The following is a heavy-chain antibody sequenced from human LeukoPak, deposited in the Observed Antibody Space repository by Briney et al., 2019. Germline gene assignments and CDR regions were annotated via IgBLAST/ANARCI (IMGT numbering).Heavy chain of an antibody. J-gene: IGHJ6*03. CDR2: ISYDGSNK. Sequence: GGSLRLSCAASGFTFSSYAMHWVRQAPGKGLEWVAVISYDGSNKYYADSVKGRFTISRDNSKNTLYLQMNSLRAEDTAVYYCARDGLYGVYYYYYMDVWGKGTTVTVSS. CDR1: GFTFSSYA. CDR3: ARDGLYGVYYYYYMDV. D-gene: IGHD2-2*02. V-gene: IGHV3-30-3*01.